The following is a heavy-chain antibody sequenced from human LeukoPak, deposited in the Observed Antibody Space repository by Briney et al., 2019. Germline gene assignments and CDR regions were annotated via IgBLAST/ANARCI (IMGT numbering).Heavy chain of an antibody. D-gene: IGHD3-16*01. V-gene: IGHV3-7*04. J-gene: IGHJ4*02. CDR1: GFTFSGHW. Sequence: GGSLRLSCAASGFTFSGHWMSWVRQAPGKGLEWVANIKSDGSEKYYVDSVKGRFTISRDNAKNSLYLQMNSLRPEDTAVYYCARISRYGPDYWGQGTLVTVSS. CDR3: ARISRYGPDY. CDR2: IKSDGSEK.